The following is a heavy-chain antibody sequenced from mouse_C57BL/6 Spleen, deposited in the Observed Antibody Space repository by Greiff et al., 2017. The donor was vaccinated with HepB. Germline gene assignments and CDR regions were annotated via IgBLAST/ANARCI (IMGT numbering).Heavy chain of an antibody. Sequence: DVKLQESGPGLVKPSQSLSLNCSVTGYSITSGYYWNLIRQFPGNKLEWMGYISYDGSNNYNPTLTNRISITRDTSKNQFFLKLNSVTTEDTATYYCARGDDENAMDYWGQGTSVTVSA. CDR3: ARGDDENAMDY. J-gene: IGHJ4*01. CDR2: ISYDGSN. V-gene: IGHV3-6*01. D-gene: IGHD2-12*01. CDR1: GYSITSGYY.